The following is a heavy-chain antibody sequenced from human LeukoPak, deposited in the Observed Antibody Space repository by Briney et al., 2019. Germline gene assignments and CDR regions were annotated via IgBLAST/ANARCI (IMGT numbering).Heavy chain of an antibody. J-gene: IGHJ5*02. Sequence: SETLSLTCTVSGGSISNYHWSWIRQPPGKGLEWTGYIYYSGSTNYNPSLESRVTISVDTSKNQFSLKLSSVTAADTAVYYCARGPTGGNWFDPWGQGTLVTVSS. V-gene: IGHV4-59*01. D-gene: IGHD1-26*01. CDR3: ARGPTGGNWFDP. CDR1: GGSISNYH. CDR2: IYYSGST.